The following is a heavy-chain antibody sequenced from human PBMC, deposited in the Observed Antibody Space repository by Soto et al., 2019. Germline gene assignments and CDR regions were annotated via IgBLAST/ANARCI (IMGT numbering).Heavy chain of an antibody. CDR1: GGSISSYY. V-gene: IGHV4-59*12. Sequence: TSETLSLTCTVSGGSISSYYWSWIRQPPGKGLEWIGYIYYSGSTNYNPSLKSRVTISVDTSKNQFSLKLSSVTAADTAVYYCARDLGGWPDYWGQGTLVTVSS. D-gene: IGHD2-15*01. CDR2: IYYSGST. CDR3: ARDLGGWPDY. J-gene: IGHJ4*02.